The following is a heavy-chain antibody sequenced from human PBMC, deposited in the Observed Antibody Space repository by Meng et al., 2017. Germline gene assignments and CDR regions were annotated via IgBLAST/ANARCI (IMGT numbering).Heavy chain of an antibody. CDR2: ISSSGGSI. CDR3: ARYSYSSGWGYFDY. D-gene: IGHD6-25*01. Sequence: GESLKISCAASGFTFSSYEMNWVRQAPGKGLEWVSYISSSGGSIYYADSMKGRFTVSRDNAKNSLYLQMTSLGAEDTAVYYCARYSYSSGWGYFDYWGQGTLVTVSS. V-gene: IGHV3-48*03. J-gene: IGHJ4*02. CDR1: GFTFSSYE.